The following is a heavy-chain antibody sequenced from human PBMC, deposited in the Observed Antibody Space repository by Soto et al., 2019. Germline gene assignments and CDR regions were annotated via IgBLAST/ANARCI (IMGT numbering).Heavy chain of an antibody. CDR1: GGSISSYY. J-gene: IGHJ1*01. CDR2: IYYSGGT. CDR3: ARAGSGSYYVQYLQH. V-gene: IGHV4-59*01. D-gene: IGHD1-26*01. Sequence: SETLCLTCTVSGGSISSYYWRWIRQPPGKGLEWIGYIYYSGGTNYNPSLKSRVTISVDTSKNQFSLNLSSVTAADTAVYYCARAGSGSYYVQYLQHWGQGTLVTVSS.